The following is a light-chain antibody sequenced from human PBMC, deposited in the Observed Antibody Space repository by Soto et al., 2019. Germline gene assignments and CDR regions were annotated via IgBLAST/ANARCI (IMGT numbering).Light chain of an antibody. Sequence: EIVMTQSPATLSLSPGERATLSCRASQSVRSNVAWYQQKPGQAPRLLIYGASSRATGIPDRFSGSGSGTDFTLTISRLEPEDFAVYYCQQYGSSPAFGQGTKVDIK. V-gene: IGKV3-20*01. J-gene: IGKJ1*01. CDR2: GAS. CDR1: QSVRSN. CDR3: QQYGSSPA.